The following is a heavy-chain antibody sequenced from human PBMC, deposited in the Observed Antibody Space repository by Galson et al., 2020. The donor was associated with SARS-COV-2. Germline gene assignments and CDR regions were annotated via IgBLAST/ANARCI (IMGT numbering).Heavy chain of an antibody. Sequence: GESLKISCAASGFTVSSNYMSWVRQAPGKGLEWVSVIYSGGSTYYADSVKGRFTISRDSAKSSLYLQMNSLGADDTAVYYCARDLGPAPMIKWYFDLWGRGALVTVSS. D-gene: IGHD3-16*01. CDR2: IYSGGST. V-gene: IGHV3-53*01. J-gene: IGHJ2*01. CDR3: ARDLGPAPMIKWYFDL. CDR1: GFTVSSNY.